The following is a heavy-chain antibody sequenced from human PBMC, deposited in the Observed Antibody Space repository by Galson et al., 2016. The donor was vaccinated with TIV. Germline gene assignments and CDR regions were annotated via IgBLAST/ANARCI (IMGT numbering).Heavy chain of an antibody. Sequence: TLSLTCTVSGYSISSGYYWGWLRQPPGKGLEWIGNIYHTGSTYSNPSLRSRLTMSVDTSKNQFSLILNSVTAADTAVYYCARDCTSTTCHIYYYGMDVWGQGTTVTVSS. D-gene: IGHD2-2*02. V-gene: IGHV4-38-2*02. CDR3: ARDCTSTTCHIYYYGMDV. CDR1: GYSISSGYY. J-gene: IGHJ6*02. CDR2: IYHTGST.